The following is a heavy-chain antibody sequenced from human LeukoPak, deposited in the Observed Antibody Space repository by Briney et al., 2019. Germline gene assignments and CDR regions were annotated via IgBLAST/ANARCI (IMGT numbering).Heavy chain of an antibody. D-gene: IGHD1-26*01. Sequence: SLXXXCXASGFTFSDYYMSWIRQAPGKGLEWVSYISSSGSTIYYADSVKGRFTISRDNAKNTLDLQMNSLRAEDTAVYYCARDRIGSYYYMDVWGKGTTVTVSS. CDR2: ISSSGSTI. CDR1: GFTFSDYY. CDR3: ARDRIGSYYYMDV. J-gene: IGHJ6*03. V-gene: IGHV3-11*04.